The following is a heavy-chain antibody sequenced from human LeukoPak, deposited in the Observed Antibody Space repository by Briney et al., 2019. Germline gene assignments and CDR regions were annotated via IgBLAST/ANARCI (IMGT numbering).Heavy chain of an antibody. CDR2: ISYDGSNR. V-gene: IGHV3-30-3*01. CDR3: ARDPLSPYMIVVAADAFDI. Sequence: PGGSLRLSCAASGFTFSSYAMHWVRQAPGKGLEWVAVISYDGSNRYYADSVKGRFTISRDNSKNTLYLQMNSLRAEDTAVYYCARDPLSPYMIVVAADAFDIWGQGTMVTVSS. D-gene: IGHD3-22*01. J-gene: IGHJ3*02. CDR1: GFTFSSYA.